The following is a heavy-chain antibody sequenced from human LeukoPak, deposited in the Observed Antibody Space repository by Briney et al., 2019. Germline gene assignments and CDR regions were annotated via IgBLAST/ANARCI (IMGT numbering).Heavy chain of an antibody. CDR1: GGSISSSSYY. D-gene: IGHD6-13*01. CDR2: IYYSGST. J-gene: IGHJ5*02. Sequence: PTETLSLTCTVSGGSISSSSYYWGWLRQPPGKGLEWIGSIYYSGSTYYNPSLKSRVTISVDTSKNQFSLKLSSVTAADTAVYYCARESIAATNWFDPWGQGTLVTVSS. CDR3: ARESIAATNWFDP. V-gene: IGHV4-39*07.